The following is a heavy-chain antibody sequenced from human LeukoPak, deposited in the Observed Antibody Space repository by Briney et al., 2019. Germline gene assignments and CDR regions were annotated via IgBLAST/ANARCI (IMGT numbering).Heavy chain of an antibody. CDR1: GGSISSSSYY. CDR3: ARLGARGPFDP. J-gene: IGHJ5*02. V-gene: IGHV4-39*01. CDR2: IYYSGST. D-gene: IGHD1-26*01. Sequence: PSETLSLTCTVSGGSISSSSYYWGWIRQPPGKGLEWIGSIYYSGSTYYNPSLKSRVTISVDTSKNQFSLKLSSVTAADTAVYYCARLGARGPFDPWGQGTLVTVSS.